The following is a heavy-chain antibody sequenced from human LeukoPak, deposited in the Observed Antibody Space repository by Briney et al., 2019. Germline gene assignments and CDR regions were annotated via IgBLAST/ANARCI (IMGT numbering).Heavy chain of an antibody. J-gene: IGHJ3*02. CDR1: GFTFSSYG. CDR2: IRYDGSNK. Sequence: GGSLRLSCAASGFTFSSYGMHWVRQAPGKGLEWVAFIRYDGSNKYYADSVKGRFTISRDNSKNTLYLQMNSLRAEDTAVYYCAKAPLYGDYADAFDIWGQGTMVTVSS. CDR3: AKAPLYGDYADAFDI. V-gene: IGHV3-30*02. D-gene: IGHD4-17*01.